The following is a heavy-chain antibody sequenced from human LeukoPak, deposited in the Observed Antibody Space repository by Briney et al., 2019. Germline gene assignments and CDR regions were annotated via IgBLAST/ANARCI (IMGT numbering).Heavy chain of an antibody. CDR1: GFTFSSYA. V-gene: IGHV3-23*01. CDR3: ARDRGYSPDV. Sequence: PGGSLRLSCAASGFTFSSYAMSWVRQAPGKGLGWVSVITNSGGSTYYADSVKGRFTISRDNAKSTLYLQMNSLRAEDTAVYYCARDRGYSPDVWGQGTTVTVSS. CDR2: ITNSGGST. D-gene: IGHD5-18*01. J-gene: IGHJ6*02.